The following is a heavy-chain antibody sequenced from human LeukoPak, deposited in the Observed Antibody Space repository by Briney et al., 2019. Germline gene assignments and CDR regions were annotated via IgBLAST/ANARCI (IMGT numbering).Heavy chain of an antibody. CDR2: IYYSGST. CDR3: ARRAVIAVAGTIDY. CDR1: GGSFSGYY. Sequence: SETLSLTCAVYGGSFSGYYWSWIRQPPGKGLEWIGYIYYSGSTNYNPSLKSRVTISVDTSKNQFSLKLSSVTAADTAVYYCARRAVIAVAGTIDYWGQGTLVTVSS. D-gene: IGHD6-19*01. J-gene: IGHJ4*02. V-gene: IGHV4-34*01.